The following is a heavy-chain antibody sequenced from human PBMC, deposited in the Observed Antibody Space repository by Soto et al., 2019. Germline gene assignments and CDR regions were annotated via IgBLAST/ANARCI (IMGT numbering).Heavy chain of an antibody. CDR3: ATPTGYSYYYYGMEV. D-gene: IGHD3-9*01. V-gene: IGHV1-18*01. Sequence: ASVKVSCKASGYTLTSYGISWVRQAPGQGLEWVGWISVYNGDTHYAQKFQGRVTMTTDTSTSTAYMELRSLRSDDTAVYYCATPTGYSYYYYGMEVWGQGSTVTVSS. CDR1: GYTLTSYG. J-gene: IGHJ6*02. CDR2: ISVYNGDT.